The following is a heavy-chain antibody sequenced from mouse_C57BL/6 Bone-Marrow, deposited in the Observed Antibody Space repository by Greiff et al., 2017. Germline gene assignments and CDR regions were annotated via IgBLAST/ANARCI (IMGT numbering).Heavy chain of an antibody. Sequence: EVQRVESGPELVKPGASVKMSCKASGYTFTDYNMHWVKQSHGKSLEWIGYINPNNGGTSYNQKFKGKATLTVNKSSSTAYMELRSLTSEDSAVYYCARAGYSNCGFAYWGQGTLVTVSA. D-gene: IGHD2-5*01. J-gene: IGHJ3*01. CDR3: ARAGYSNCGFAY. CDR2: INPNNGGT. V-gene: IGHV1-22*01. CDR1: GYTFTDYN.